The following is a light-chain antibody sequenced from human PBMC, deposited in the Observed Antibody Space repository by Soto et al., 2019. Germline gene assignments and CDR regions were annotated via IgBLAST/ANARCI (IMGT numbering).Light chain of an antibody. CDR2: DDY. V-gene: IGLV6-57*02. CDR1: SGSIARNY. CDR3: QSYGSSNLEV. Sequence: NFMLTQPHSVSASPGKTVTISCTGSSGSIARNYVQWHQQRPGSAPTTVIYDDYHRPSGVTDRFSGSIDSASNAASRTIAVLKTEEAADYYCQSYGSSNLEVFGGGTKLTVL. J-gene: IGLJ2*01.